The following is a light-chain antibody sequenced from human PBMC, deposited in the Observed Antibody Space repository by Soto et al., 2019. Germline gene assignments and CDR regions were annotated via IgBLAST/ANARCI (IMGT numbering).Light chain of an antibody. CDR3: QSYDSSSWV. J-gene: IGLJ3*02. CDR2: EDN. CDR1: SGSIASNY. Sequence: NFMLTQPHSVSASPGKTVTISCTRSSGSIASNYVHWYPQRPGSSPTTVIYEDNQRPSGVPDRFSGSIDSSSNSASLTISGLKTEDEADYYCQSYDSSSWVFGGGTKLTVL. V-gene: IGLV6-57*01.